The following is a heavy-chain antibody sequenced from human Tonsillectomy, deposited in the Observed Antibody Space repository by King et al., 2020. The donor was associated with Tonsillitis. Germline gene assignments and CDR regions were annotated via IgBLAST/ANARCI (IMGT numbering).Heavy chain of an antibody. J-gene: IGHJ4*02. D-gene: IGHD3-22*01. CDR3: AREGYYYDSSGGRPIDY. CDR1: GFTFSSYE. CDR2: ISSSGSTI. V-gene: IGHV3-48*03. Sequence: VQLVESGGGLVQPGGSLRLSCAASGFTFSSYEMNWVRQAPGKGLDWVSYISSSGSTIYYAVSVKGRLTISRDNAKNSLYLQMNSLRAEDTAVYYCAREGYYYDSSGGRPIDYWGQGTLVTVSS.